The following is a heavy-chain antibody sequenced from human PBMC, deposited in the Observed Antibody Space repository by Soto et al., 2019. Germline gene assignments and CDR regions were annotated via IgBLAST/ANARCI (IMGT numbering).Heavy chain of an antibody. Sequence: QVQLVKSGAEVKKPGASVKVSCKASGYTFTNYGISWVRQAPGQGLEWMGWISAYNGNTNYAQKLQGRVTMTTDTSTSTAYMELRSLRSDDTAVYYCARDFDSSGYYPVKGYWGQGTLVTVSS. D-gene: IGHD3-22*01. CDR2: ISAYNGNT. J-gene: IGHJ4*02. CDR3: ARDFDSSGYYPVKGY. CDR1: GYTFTNYG. V-gene: IGHV1-18*01.